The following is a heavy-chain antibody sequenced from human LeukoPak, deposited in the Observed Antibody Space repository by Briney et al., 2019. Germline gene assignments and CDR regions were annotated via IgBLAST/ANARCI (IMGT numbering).Heavy chain of an antibody. J-gene: IGHJ4*02. Sequence: GGSLRLSCVASGFTFSNYAIHWVRQAPGKGLEYVSAISGNGGSTYYANSVKGRFTISRDNSKNTLYLQMGSLRVEDMAVYYCASGIVVVNNRAFDYWGQGTLVTVSS. CDR1: GFTFSNYA. V-gene: IGHV3-64*01. CDR3: ASGIVVVNNRAFDY. D-gene: IGHD3-22*01. CDR2: ISGNGGST.